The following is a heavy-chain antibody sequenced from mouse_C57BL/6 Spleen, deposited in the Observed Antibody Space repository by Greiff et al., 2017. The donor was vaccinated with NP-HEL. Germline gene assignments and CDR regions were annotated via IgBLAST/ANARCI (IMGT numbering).Heavy chain of an antibody. CDR1: GFTFSDYG. CDR3: ARNGYYGSSPWFAY. CDR2: ISSGSSTI. J-gene: IGHJ3*01. V-gene: IGHV5-17*01. Sequence: EVKLMESGGGLVKPGGSLKLSCAASGFTFSDYGMHWVRQAPEKGLEWVAYISSGSSTIYYADTVKGRFTISRDNAKNTLFLQMTSLRSEDTAMYYCARNGYYGSSPWFAYWGQGTLVTVSA. D-gene: IGHD1-1*01.